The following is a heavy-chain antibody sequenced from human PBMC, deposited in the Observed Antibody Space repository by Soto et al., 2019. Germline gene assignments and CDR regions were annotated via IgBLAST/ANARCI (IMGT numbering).Heavy chain of an antibody. J-gene: IGHJ3*02. CDR1: GGTFISYA. CDR2: IIPIFGTA. Sequence: SVRVSCKASGGTFISYAISWVRQAPGQGLEWMGGIIPIFGTANYAQKFQGRVTITADESTSTAYMELSSLRSEDTAVHYCASTTIFGDYDAFDIWGQGTMVTVSS. D-gene: IGHD3-3*01. V-gene: IGHV1-69*13. CDR3: ASTTIFGDYDAFDI.